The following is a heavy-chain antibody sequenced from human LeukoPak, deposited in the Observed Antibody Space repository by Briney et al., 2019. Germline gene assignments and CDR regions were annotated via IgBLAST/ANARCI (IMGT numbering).Heavy chain of an antibody. J-gene: IGHJ5*02. CDR2: ISGSGGST. Sequence: GGSLRLSCAASGFTFSSYAMSWVHQAPGKGLDWVSGISGSGGSTYHTDSVQGRFTISRDNSKNTLYLQMNSLRAEDTAVYYCAKLSDISWYEGWFDPWGQGTLVTVSS. CDR1: GFTFSSYA. CDR3: AKLSDISWYEGWFDP. D-gene: IGHD6-13*01. V-gene: IGHV3-23*01.